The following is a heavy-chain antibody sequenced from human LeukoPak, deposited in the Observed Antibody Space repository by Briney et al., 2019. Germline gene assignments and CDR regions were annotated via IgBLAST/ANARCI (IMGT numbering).Heavy chain of an antibody. J-gene: IGHJ4*02. V-gene: IGHV1-2*02. CDR2: LNPNSGVT. CDR1: GYTFSGYY. D-gene: IGHD5-24*01. Sequence: GASVNVSCKASGYTFSGYYIHWVRQAPGRGLEWMAWLNPNSGVTNYAQNFQGRVTVTRDTSISTAYMELSSLRSDDTALYYCARCEMTTTPRFASWGQGTLVTVSS. CDR3: ARCEMTTTPRFAS.